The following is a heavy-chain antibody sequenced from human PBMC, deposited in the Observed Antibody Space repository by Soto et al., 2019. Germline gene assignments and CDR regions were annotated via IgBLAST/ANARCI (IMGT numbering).Heavy chain of an antibody. D-gene: IGHD3-22*01. CDR1: GYTFTSYG. Sequence: ASVKVSCKASGYTFTSYGISWLRQAPGQGLEWMGWISAYNGNTNYPQKLQGRVTMTTDTSTSTAYMELRSLRSDDTAVYYCARDIDSSGYHTWFDPWGKGTLVTVSS. V-gene: IGHV1-18*04. J-gene: IGHJ5*02. CDR3: ARDIDSSGYHTWFDP. CDR2: ISAYNGNT.